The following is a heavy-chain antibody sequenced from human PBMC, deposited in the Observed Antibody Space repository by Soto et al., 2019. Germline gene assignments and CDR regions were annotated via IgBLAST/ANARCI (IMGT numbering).Heavy chain of an antibody. D-gene: IGHD3-22*01. V-gene: IGHV4-59*01. Sequence: SETLYLKCPDPSGSTSRYYWSWIRQPPGKGLEWIGYIYYSGSTNYHPSLKSRVTISVEKSKKQFSLNLSPVTDADTAVYYCASGKTYHYDSSGYIEGYYFDYWGQRHLVTV. CDR3: ASGKTYHYDSSGYIEGYYFDY. J-gene: IGHJ4*02. CDR1: SGSTSRYY. CDR2: IYYSGST.